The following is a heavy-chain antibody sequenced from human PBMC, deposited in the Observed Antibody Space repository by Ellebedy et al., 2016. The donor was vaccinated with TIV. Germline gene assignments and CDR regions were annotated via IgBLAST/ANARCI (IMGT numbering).Heavy chain of an antibody. J-gene: IGHJ4*02. CDR3: TTVYRYNYDSV. CDR1: GFTFSNAW. D-gene: IGHD5-18*01. CDR2: IKSKTDGGAA. Sequence: GGSLRLSCAASGFTFSNAWMNWVRQAPGQGLEWVGRIKSKTDGGAADYAAPVKGRFTISRDDSKNTLYLRMNSLKTEDTAVYFCTTVYRYNYDSVWGQGTLVTVSS. V-gene: IGHV3-15*01.